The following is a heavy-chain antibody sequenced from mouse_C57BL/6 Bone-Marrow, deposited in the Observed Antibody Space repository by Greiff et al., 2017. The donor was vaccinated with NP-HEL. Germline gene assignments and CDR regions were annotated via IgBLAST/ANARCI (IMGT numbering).Heavy chain of an antibody. CDR2: ISYDGSN. J-gene: IGHJ2*01. V-gene: IGHV3-6*01. D-gene: IGHD2-3*01. CDR1: GYSITSGYY. Sequence: DVQLQESGPGLVKPSQSLSLTCSVTGYSITSGYYWNWIRQFPGNKLEWMGYISYDGSNNYNPSLKNRISITRDTSKNQFFLKLNSVTTEDTATYYCARFYSLYYFDYWGQGTTLTVSS. CDR3: ARFYSLYYFDY.